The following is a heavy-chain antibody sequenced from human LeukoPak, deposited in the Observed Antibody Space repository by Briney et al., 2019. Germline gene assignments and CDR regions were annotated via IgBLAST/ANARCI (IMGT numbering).Heavy chain of an antibody. CDR3: ARARYGDYAFDI. CDR1: GFTVSSNY. V-gene: IGHV3-66*01. CDR2: IYSGDST. Sequence: GGSLRLSCAASGFTVSSNYMSWVRQAPGKGLEWVSVIYSGDSTYYADSVKGRFTISRDNSKNTLYLQMNSLRAEDTAVYYCARARYGDYAFDIWGQGTMVTVSS. J-gene: IGHJ3*02. D-gene: IGHD4-17*01.